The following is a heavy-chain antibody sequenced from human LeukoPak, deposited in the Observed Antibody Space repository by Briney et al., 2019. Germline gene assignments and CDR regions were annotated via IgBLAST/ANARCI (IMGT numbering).Heavy chain of an antibody. CDR2: IWYDGSNK. Sequence: PGGSLRLSCAASGFTFSSYGMHWVRQAPGKGLEWVAVIWYDGSNKYYADSVKGRFTISRDNAKNSLYLQMNSLRAEDTAVYYCARGALDSGSYFYYYYGMDVWGQGTTVTVSS. J-gene: IGHJ6*02. D-gene: IGHD1-26*01. CDR3: ARGALDSGSYFYYYYGMDV. V-gene: IGHV3-33*01. CDR1: GFTFSSYG.